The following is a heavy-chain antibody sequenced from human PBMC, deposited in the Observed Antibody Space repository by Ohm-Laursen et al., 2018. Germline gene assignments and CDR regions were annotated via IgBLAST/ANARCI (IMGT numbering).Heavy chain of an antibody. CDR1: GFTFSSYS. CDR3: GRAYCSSTSCSWFDP. CDR2: ISSSSSYI. J-gene: IGHJ5*02. V-gene: IGHV3-21*01. D-gene: IGHD2-2*01. Sequence: GSLRLSCTASGFTFSSYSMNWVRQAPGKGLEWVSSISSSSSYIYYADSVKSRFTISRDNAKNSLYLQMNSLRAEDTAVYYCGRAYCSSTSCSWFDPWGQGTLVTVSS.